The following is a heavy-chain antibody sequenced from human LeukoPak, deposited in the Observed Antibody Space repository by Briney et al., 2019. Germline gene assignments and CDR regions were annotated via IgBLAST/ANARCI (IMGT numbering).Heavy chain of an antibody. CDR2: ITTSGTYT. CDR3: ARDPYSGAYGNTYYYYMDV. V-gene: IGHV3-21*01. J-gene: IGHJ6*03. CDR1: GFSFSSYN. Sequence: GGSLRLSCEASGFSFSSYNMDWVRQTPGKGLEWISSITTSGTYTFYADSVKGRFTISRDNARNSLYLQMNSLRVEDTAVYYCARDPYSGAYGNTYYYYMDVWGKGTTVTISS. D-gene: IGHD1-26*01.